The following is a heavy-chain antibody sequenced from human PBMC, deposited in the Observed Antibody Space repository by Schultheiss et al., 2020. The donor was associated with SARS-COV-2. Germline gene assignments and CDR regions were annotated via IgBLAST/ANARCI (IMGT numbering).Heavy chain of an antibody. J-gene: IGHJ4*02. CDR2: ISYDGSNK. D-gene: IGHD2-15*01. Sequence: GGSLRLSCAASGFTFSSYGMHWVRQAPGKGLEWVAVISYDGSNKYYADSVKGRFTISRDNSKNTLYLQMNSLRAEDTAVYYCARDGTDIVVVVAATHHFDYWGQGTLVTVSS. CDR1: GFTFSSYG. CDR3: ARDGTDIVVVVAATHHFDY. V-gene: IGHV3-30*19.